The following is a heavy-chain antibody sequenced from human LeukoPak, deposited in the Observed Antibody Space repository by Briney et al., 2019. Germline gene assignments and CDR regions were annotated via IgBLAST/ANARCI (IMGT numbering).Heavy chain of an antibody. J-gene: IGHJ5*02. D-gene: IGHD3-16*01. V-gene: IGHV4-39*07. CDR2: IYYSGST. CDR3: ARARRSFATEWFDP. Sequence: SETLSLTCTVSGGSISSSSYYWDWIRQPPGKGLEWIGSIYYSGSTYYNPSLKSRVTISVDTSKNQFSLKLSSVTAADTAVYYCARARRSFATEWFDPWGQGTLVTVSS. CDR1: GGSISSSSYY.